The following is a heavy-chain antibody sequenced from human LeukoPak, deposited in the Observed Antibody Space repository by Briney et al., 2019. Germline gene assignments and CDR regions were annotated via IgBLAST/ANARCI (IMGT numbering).Heavy chain of an antibody. V-gene: IGHV3-23*01. CDR2: ISGSGGNT. D-gene: IGHD3-22*01. CDR1: GFTFSNAW. Sequence: GGSLRLSCAASGFTFSNAWMSWVRQSPGKGLEWVSAISGSGGNTYSADPVKGRCTISRDNSLQTLFLHMNSLRAEDTAVYYCARGMSATSGYLELEYWGQGALVTVST. CDR3: ARGMSATSGYLELEY. J-gene: IGHJ4*02.